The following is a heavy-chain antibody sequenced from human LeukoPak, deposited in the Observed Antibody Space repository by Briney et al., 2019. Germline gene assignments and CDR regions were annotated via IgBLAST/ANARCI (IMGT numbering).Heavy chain of an antibody. CDR3: ARDQEGFDY. J-gene: IGHJ4*02. CDR1: GYSFTSNY. CDR2: IYPRDGST. V-gene: IGHV1-46*01. Sequence: ASVKVSCKVSGYSFTSNYIHWVRQAPGQGLEWMGMIYPRDGSTSYAQRFQDRVTVTRDTSTSTVHMELSGLRSEDTAVYYCARDQEGFDYWGQGTLVTVSS.